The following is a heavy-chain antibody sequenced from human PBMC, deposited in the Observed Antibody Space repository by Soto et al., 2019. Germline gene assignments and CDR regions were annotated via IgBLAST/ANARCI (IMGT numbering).Heavy chain of an antibody. CDR2: INHSGST. CDR1: GGSFSGYY. V-gene: IGHV4-34*01. CDR3: ARGYYDFWSGYRDYYYYGMDV. J-gene: IGHJ6*02. D-gene: IGHD3-3*01. Sequence: KTSETLSLTCAVYGGSFSGYYWSWIRQPPGKGLEWIGEINHSGSTNYNPSLKSRVTISVDTSKNQFSLKLSSVTAADTAVYYCARGYYDFWSGYRDYYYYGMDVWGQGTTVT.